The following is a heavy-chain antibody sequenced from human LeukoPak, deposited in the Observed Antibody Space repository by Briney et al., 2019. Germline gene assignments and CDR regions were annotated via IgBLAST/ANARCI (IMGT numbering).Heavy chain of an antibody. CDR1: GFTFTNYL. CDR3: VREESGGYFDY. V-gene: IGHV1-46*01. CDR2: IAPSVDTT. D-gene: IGHD2-8*02. J-gene: IGHJ4*02. Sequence: ASVKIACKSFGFTFTNYLLHWVRQAPGQGLEWVGRIAPSVDTTNYAQKFRGRVTMARDTSTSTVYMELSSLRSDDTAIYYCVREESGGYFDYWGQGTLVTVSS.